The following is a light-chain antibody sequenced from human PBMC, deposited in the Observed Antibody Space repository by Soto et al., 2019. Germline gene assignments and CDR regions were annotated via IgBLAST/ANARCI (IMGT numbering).Light chain of an antibody. CDR3: SSYTSSSTL. Sequence: QSALTQPASVSGSPGQSITISCTGTSSDVGSCNYVSWYQQHPGKAPKLMIYEVSDRPSGISSRFSGSKSGNTASLTISGLQIEDEADYYCSSYTSSSTLFGTGTKVTVL. J-gene: IGLJ1*01. CDR2: EVS. CDR1: SSDVGSCNY. V-gene: IGLV2-14*01.